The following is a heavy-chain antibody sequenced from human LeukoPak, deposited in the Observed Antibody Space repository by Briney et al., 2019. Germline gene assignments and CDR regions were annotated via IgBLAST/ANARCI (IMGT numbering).Heavy chain of an antibody. Sequence: GGSLRLSCAASGFTFSSYSMNWVRQAPGKGLEWVSYISSSSSTIYYADSVKGRFTISRDNAKNSLYLQMNSLRAEDTAVYYCAREVGLWFDPWGQGTLVTVSS. CDR3: AREVGLWFDP. CDR2: ISSSSSTI. V-gene: IGHV3-48*01. J-gene: IGHJ5*02. CDR1: GFTFSSYS.